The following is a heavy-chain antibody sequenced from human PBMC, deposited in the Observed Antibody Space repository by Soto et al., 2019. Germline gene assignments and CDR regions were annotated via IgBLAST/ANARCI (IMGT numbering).Heavy chain of an antibody. V-gene: IGHV4-30-2*01. CDR2: IYHSWST. D-gene: IGHD2-15*01. Sequence: QLQLQESGSGLVKPSQTLSLTCAVSGGSISSGGYSWSWIRQPPGKVLEWIGYIYHSWSTYNNPSVKSRVTISVDRSKSQFSLKLRSGTAADTAVSYCARGQVVAAQHWCQGTLVTVSS. J-gene: IGHJ4*02. CDR3: ARGQVVAAQH. CDR1: GGSISSGGYS.